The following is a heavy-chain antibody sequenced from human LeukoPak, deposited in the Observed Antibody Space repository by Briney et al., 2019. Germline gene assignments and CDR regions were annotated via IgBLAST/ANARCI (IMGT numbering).Heavy chain of an antibody. V-gene: IGHV4-34*01. D-gene: IGHD2-2*02. CDR1: GGSFSGYY. Sequence: PSETLSLTCAVYGGSFSGYYWSWIRQPPGKGLEWIGEINHSGSTNYNPSLKSRVTISVDTSKNQFSLKLSSVTAADTAVYYCARRRRYCSSTSCYRSPYSDYWGQGTLVTVSS. CDR2: INHSGST. J-gene: IGHJ4*02. CDR3: ARRRRYCSSTSCYRSPYSDY.